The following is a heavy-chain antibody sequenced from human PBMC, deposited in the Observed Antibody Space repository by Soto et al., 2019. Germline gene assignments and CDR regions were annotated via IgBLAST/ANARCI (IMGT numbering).Heavy chain of an antibody. CDR3: ARGDCSSTSCYEWDYYYMDV. J-gene: IGHJ6*03. CDR1: GFPFSSYG. V-gene: IGHV3-33*01. D-gene: IGHD2-2*01. CDR2: IWYDGSNK. Sequence: GGSLRLSCAAAGFPFSSYGMHWVRPAPGKGLEWVAVIWYDGSNKYYADSVKGRFTISRDNSKNTLYLQMNSLRAEDTAVYYCARGDCSSTSCYEWDYYYMDVWGKGTTVTVSS.